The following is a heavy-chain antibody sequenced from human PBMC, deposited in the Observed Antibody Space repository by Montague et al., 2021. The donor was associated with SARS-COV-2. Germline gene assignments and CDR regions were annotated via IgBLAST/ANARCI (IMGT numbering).Heavy chain of an antibody. CDR2: SSYSGST. J-gene: IGHJ4*02. V-gene: IGHV4-59*08. CDR3: ATLPSGITIFGVVQGYYFDD. CDR1: GGSISSYY. Sequence: SETLSLTCTVSGGSISSYYWSWIRQPPGRGLQRIGYSSYSGSTNYNPSLKSRVTISVDTSKNQFSLKLSSVTAADTAVYYCATLPSGITIFGVVQGYYFDDWGQGTLVTVSS. D-gene: IGHD3-3*01.